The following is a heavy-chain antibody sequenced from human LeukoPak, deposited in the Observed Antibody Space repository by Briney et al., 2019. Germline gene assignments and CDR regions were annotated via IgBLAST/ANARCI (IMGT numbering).Heavy chain of an antibody. V-gene: IGHV3-23*01. CDR2: ISGSGGST. CDR1: GFTFSSYA. Sequence: AGGSLRLSCAASGFTFSSYAMSWVRQAPGKGLEWVSAISGSGGSTYYADSVKGRFTISRDNAKNSLYLQMNSLRAEDTAVYYCARLFLYYYGMDVWGQGTTVTVSS. J-gene: IGHJ6*02. CDR3: ARLFLYYYGMDV.